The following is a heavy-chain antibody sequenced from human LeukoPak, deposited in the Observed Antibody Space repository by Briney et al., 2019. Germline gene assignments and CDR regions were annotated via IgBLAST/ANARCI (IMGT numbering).Heavy chain of an antibody. J-gene: IGHJ4*02. CDR3: ARDYMGGLYDYGDGYFDY. D-gene: IGHD4-17*01. V-gene: IGHV4-34*01. CDR1: GGSFSGYY. Sequence: PETLSLTCAVYGGSFSGYYWSWIRQPPGKGLEWIGEINHSGSTNYNPSLKSRVTISVDTSKNQFSLKLSSVTAADTAVYYCARDYMGGLYDYGDGYFDYWGQGTLVTVSS. CDR2: INHSGST.